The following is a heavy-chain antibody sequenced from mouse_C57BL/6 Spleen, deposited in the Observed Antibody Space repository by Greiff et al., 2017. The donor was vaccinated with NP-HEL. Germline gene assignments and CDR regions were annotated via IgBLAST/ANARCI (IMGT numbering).Heavy chain of an antibody. CDR1: GYSFTGYY. CDR2: INPSTGGT. V-gene: IGHV1-43*01. J-gene: IGHJ4*01. CDR3: ARWGSAMDY. Sequence: EVQRVESGPELVKPGASVKISCKASGYSFTGYYMHWVKQSSEKSLEWIGEINPSTGGTSYNQKFKGKATLTVDKSSSTAYMQLKSLTSEDSAVYYCARWGSAMDYWGQGTSVTVSS.